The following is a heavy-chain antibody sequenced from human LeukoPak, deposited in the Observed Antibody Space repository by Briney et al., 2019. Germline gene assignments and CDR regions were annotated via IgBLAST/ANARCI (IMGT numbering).Heavy chain of an antibody. V-gene: IGHV4-59*01. D-gene: IGHD2-2*01. CDR2: IYYTGTT. CDR3: ARCYGRYFDY. J-gene: IGHJ4*02. CDR1: GGSISSFY. Sequence: SETLSLSCTVSGGSISSFYWTWIRQPPGKGLEWIGYIYYTGTTDYNPSLKSRVTISVDTSKNQFSLKLSSVTAADTAVYYCARCYGRYFDYWGQGTLVTVSS.